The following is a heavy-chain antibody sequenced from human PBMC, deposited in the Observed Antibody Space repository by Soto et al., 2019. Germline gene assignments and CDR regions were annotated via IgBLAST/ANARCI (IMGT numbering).Heavy chain of an antibody. Sequence: SETLSLTCAVSGGSLNDYYWIWIRQFPGKGLEWIGAIYHSGGTNYNPSLKSRVTISVDPSKNQFSLKLSSVTAADTAVYYCASLLYYYYGMDVWGQGTTVTVSS. CDR3: ASLLYYYYGMDV. CDR1: GGSLNDYY. CDR2: IYHSGGT. V-gene: IGHV4-34*01. J-gene: IGHJ6*02.